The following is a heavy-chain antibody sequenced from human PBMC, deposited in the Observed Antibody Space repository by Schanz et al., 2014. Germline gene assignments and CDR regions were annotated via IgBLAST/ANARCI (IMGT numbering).Heavy chain of an antibody. Sequence: QVQLVQSGVEVKKPGASVKVSCKASGYSFTGYYMNWVRQAPGQGLEWMGWINPSSGGTNYAQKFQGRVTLTRDTSIRTAYMDLRSLLSDDAAVYFCARGGVLVLPPGTVKKGNDYWGQGTLVTVSS. J-gene: IGHJ4*02. V-gene: IGHV1-2*02. CDR2: INPSSGGT. D-gene: IGHD3-10*01. CDR1: GYSFTGYY. CDR3: ARGGVLVLPPGTVKKGNDY.